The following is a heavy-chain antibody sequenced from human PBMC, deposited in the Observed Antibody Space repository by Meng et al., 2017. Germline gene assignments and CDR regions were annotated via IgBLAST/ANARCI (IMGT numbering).Heavy chain of an antibody. V-gene: IGHV3-30*16. Sequence: EVGGTVVTLGMSSTPSGPASGFIISKYEMHWVRQAPGKGLEWVACITKDGSKKYYLGSVRGRFTISRDNSKNTLYLEMNSLRSEYTALYYCARDFDYWGQGTLVTVSS. CDR1: GFIISKYE. CDR2: ITKDGSKK. CDR3: ARDFDY. J-gene: IGHJ4*02.